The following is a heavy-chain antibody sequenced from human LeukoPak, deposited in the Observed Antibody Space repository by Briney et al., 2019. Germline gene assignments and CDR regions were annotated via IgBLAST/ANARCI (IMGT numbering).Heavy chain of an antibody. V-gene: IGHV3-23*01. J-gene: IGHJ4*02. CDR3: AKDLTYGSGKELDY. CDR2: ISGSGGST. Sequence: GGSLRLSCAASGFTFSSYAMSWVRQAPGKGLEWVSAISGSGGSTYYADSVKGRFTISRDNSKNTLYLQMNSPRAEDTAVYYCAKDLTYGSGKELDYWGQGTLVTVSS. CDR1: GFTFSSYA. D-gene: IGHD3-10*01.